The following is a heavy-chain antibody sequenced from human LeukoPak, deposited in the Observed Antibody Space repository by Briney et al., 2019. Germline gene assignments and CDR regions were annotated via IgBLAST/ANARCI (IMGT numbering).Heavy chain of an antibody. D-gene: IGHD3-10*01. CDR1: GYTFTGYY. Sequence: ASVKVSCKASGYTFTGYYMHWVRQAPGQGLEWMGRINPNSGGTNYAQKFQGRVTMTRDTSISTAYMELSRLRSDDTAVYYCARDRDVLLWSGDTYYFDYWGQGTLVTVSS. CDR2: INPNSGGT. J-gene: IGHJ4*02. CDR3: ARDRDVLLWSGDTYYFDY. V-gene: IGHV1-2*06.